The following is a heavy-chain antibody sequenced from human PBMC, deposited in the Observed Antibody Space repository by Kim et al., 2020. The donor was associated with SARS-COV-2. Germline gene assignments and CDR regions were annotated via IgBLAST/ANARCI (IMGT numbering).Heavy chain of an antibody. CDR2: A. CDR3: ARDLKARGFDY. D-gene: IGHD3-10*01. Sequence: ANHAQKFQGRVTITADESKSRDYMGLSSLRSEDTAVYYCARDLKARGFDYWGQGTLVTVSS. J-gene: IGHJ4*01. V-gene: IGHV1-69*01.